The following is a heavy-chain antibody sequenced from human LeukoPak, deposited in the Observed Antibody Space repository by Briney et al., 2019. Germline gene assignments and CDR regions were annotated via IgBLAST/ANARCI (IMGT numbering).Heavy chain of an antibody. Sequence: PGGSLRLSCAASGFTFSSYSMNWVRQAPGKGLEWVSIISSGSSYIHYADSVKGRFTISRDNAKNSLYLQMNSLRAEDTAVYYCARWTAWGYSYGGYFDYWGQGILVTVSS. CDR2: ISSGSSYI. D-gene: IGHD5-18*01. CDR3: ARWTAWGYSYGGYFDY. V-gene: IGHV3-21*01. J-gene: IGHJ4*02. CDR1: GFTFSSYS.